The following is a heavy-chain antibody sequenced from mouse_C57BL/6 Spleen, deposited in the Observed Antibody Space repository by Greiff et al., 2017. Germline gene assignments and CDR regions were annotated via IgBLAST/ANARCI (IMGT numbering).Heavy chain of an antibody. CDR2: IYPGDGDT. J-gene: IGHJ2*01. V-gene: IGHV1-82*01. CDR1: GYAFSSSW. Sequence: QVQLQQPGPELVKPGASVKISCKASGYAFSSSWMNWVKQRPGKGLEWIGRIYPGDGDTNYNGKFKGKATMTADKSSSTAYMQLSSLTSGDSAVFFFSNSYSSSGYWGQGTTLTVSS. D-gene: IGHD1-1*01. CDR3: SNSYSSSGY.